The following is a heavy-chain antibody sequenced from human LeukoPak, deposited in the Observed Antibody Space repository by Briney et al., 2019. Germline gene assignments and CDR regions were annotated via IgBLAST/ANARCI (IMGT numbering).Heavy chain of an antibody. J-gene: IGHJ4*02. CDR3: APGGSSSPFDY. D-gene: IGHD6-6*01. V-gene: IGHV1-46*01. CDR2: INPSGGST. CDR1: GYTFTGYY. Sequence: VALVKVSCKASGYTFTGYYMHWVRQAPGQGLEWMGIINPSGGSTSYAQKFQGRVTMTRDPSTSTVYMELSSLRSEDTAVYYWAPGGSSSPFDYWGQGTLVTVSS.